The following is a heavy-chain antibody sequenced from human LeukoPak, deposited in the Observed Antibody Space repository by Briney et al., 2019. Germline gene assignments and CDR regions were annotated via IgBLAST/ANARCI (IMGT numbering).Heavy chain of an antibody. CDR3: ARVVKSPGYSRSWCSY. Sequence: GASVKDSRKASGYTFTGYYIHWVRQAPGQGLEWMGWINPNSGGTNYAQKFQGRVTMTRDTSISTAYMELSRLRSDDTAVYYCARVVKSPGYSRSWCSYWGRGTGDPVSS. CDR1: GYTFTGYY. CDR2: INPNSGGT. D-gene: IGHD6-13*01. V-gene: IGHV1-2*02. J-gene: IGHJ2*01.